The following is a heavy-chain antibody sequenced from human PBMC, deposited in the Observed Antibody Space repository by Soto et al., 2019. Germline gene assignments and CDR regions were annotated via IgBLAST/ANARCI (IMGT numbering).Heavy chain of an antibody. V-gene: IGHV4-59*01. Sequence: SETLSLTCTVSCGSISGYDWSWIRQPPGKGLEWIGYIYYSGSTNYNPSLKSRVTISVDTSKNQFSLKLSSVTAADTAVYFCAGYYGSSGYWGWGALDYWGQGTLVTVSS. CDR2: IYYSGST. J-gene: IGHJ4*02. D-gene: IGHD3-22*01. CDR1: CGSISGYD. CDR3: AGYYGSSGYWGWGALDY.